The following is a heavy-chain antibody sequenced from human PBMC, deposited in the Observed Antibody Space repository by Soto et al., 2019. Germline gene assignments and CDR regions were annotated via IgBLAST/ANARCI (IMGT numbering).Heavy chain of an antibody. CDR3: AKVKTGIAVGDWFDP. CDR2: ISGSGGST. D-gene: IGHD6-19*01. CDR1: GFTFSSYA. V-gene: IGHV3-23*01. Sequence: EVQLLESGGGLVQPGGSLRLSCAASGFTFSSYAMSWVRQAPGKGLEWVSAISGSGGSTYYADSVKGRFTISRDNSNSTLYLQMNSLRAEDTAVYYCAKVKTGIAVGDWFDPWGQGTLVTVSS. J-gene: IGHJ5*02.